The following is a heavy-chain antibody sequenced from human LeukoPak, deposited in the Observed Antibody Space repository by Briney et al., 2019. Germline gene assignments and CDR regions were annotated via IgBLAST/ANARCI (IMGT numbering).Heavy chain of an antibody. Sequence: SVNVSCKASGDTFSSYAISWVRQAPGQGLEWMGGIIPIFGTANYAQKFQGRVTITADESTSTAYMELSSLRSEDTAVYYCARGHLIAARPKITYYCYGMDVWGQGTTVTVSS. CDR1: GDTFSSYA. J-gene: IGHJ6*02. D-gene: IGHD6-6*01. V-gene: IGHV1-69*13. CDR2: IIPIFGTA. CDR3: ARGHLIAARPKITYYCYGMDV.